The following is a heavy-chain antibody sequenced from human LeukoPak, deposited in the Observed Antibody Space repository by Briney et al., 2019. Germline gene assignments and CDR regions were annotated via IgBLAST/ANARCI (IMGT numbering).Heavy chain of an antibody. Sequence: GGSLRLSCAASGFTFSDYYMSWIRQAPGKGLEWVSYISSSGSTIYYADSVKGRFTISRDNAKNSLYLQMNSLRDEDTAVYYCARDDYDSSGYYYAGYFDYWGQGTLVTVSS. J-gene: IGHJ4*02. D-gene: IGHD3-22*01. CDR2: ISSSGSTI. V-gene: IGHV3-11*04. CDR1: GFTFSDYY. CDR3: ARDDYDSSGYYYAGYFDY.